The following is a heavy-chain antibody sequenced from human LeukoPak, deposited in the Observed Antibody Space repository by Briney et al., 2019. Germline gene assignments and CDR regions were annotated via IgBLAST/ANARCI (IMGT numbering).Heavy chain of an antibody. Sequence: SETQSLVWTADAGSIIRYYWSSVRQPPRKRVEWFGYISQRGSAHYSPSLKCQIIISVDMSKTQYSLKLTSVTAADAAVYYCARHGQKRAVVTLLYYFLYWGRGALVTVSS. J-gene: IGHJ4*02. V-gene: IGHV4-59*08. CDR3: ARHGQKRAVVTLLYYFLY. CDR1: AGSIIRYY. CDR2: ISQRGSA. D-gene: IGHD5-18*01.